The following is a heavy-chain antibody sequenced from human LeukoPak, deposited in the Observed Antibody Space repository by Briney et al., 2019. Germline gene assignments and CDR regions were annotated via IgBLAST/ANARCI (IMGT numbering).Heavy chain of an antibody. D-gene: IGHD1-14*01. CDR3: ARGSANHYYMDV. CDR1: GYTFTDYY. Sequence: ASVKVSCKASGYTFTDYYMHWVRQTAGQGLEWMGWINPNSGGTNYAQKFQGRVTMTRDTSISTAYMELSRLRSDDTALYYCARGSANHYYMDVWGKGTTVTVSS. V-gene: IGHV1-2*02. CDR2: INPNSGGT. J-gene: IGHJ6*03.